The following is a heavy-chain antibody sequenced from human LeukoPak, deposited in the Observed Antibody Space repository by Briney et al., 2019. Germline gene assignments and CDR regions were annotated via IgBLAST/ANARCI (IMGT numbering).Heavy chain of an antibody. V-gene: IGHV3-7*04. J-gene: IGHJ4*02. CDR3: TRVGYIDEGIDY. D-gene: IGHD5-24*01. CDR2: IKQDGSKK. CDR1: GLSVSSNF. Sequence: GGSLRLSCAPSGLSVSSNFMTWVRQAPGKGLEWVANIKQDGSKKSYVDSVKGRFTISRDNAKNSLYLQMNSLRAEDTAIYYCTRVGYIDEGIDYWGQGTLVTVSS.